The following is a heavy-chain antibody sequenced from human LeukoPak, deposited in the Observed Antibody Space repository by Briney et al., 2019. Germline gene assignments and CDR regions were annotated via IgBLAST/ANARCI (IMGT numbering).Heavy chain of an antibody. Sequence: GGSLRLSCAASGLTFCSYGMHWLRQAPGNGLEGVTFIRYDGGDKYYADSVKGRFTISRDNSKDTLYLQMISLRAEDTALYYCARWYRTSTNCDYDYWGQRTLVTVSS. J-gene: IGHJ4*02. CDR1: GLTFCSYG. D-gene: IGHD2-2*01. CDR3: ARWYRTSTNCDYDY. V-gene: IGHV3-30*02. CDR2: IRYDGGDK.